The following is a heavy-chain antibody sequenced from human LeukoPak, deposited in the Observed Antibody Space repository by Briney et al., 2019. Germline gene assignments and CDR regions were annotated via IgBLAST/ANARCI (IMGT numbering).Heavy chain of an antibody. D-gene: IGHD3-10*01. J-gene: IGHJ6*03. CDR3: ARDKTMVGDYMDV. V-gene: IGHV4-4*07. CDR2: IHSSGSS. CDR1: GGSVSGYY. Sequence: SETLSLTCSISGGSVSGYYWIWIRQPAGKGLEWIGRIHSSGSSNYSPSLKSRVTMSVDTSKSQFSLNLTSVTAADTAVYYCARDKTMVGDYMDVWGKGTTVTISS.